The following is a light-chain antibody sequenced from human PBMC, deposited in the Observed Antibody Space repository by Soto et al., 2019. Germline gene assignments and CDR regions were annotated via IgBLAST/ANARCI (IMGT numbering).Light chain of an antibody. CDR2: KAS. J-gene: IGKJ1*01. CDR3: QNYKSYGET. Sequence: DIQMTQSPSTLSGSVGDRVTITCRASQTISSWLAWYQQKPGKAPKLLIYKASTLKSGVPSRFSGSGSGTKFTLTISSLQPDDFATDNCQNYKSYGETVG. CDR1: QTISSW. V-gene: IGKV1-5*03.